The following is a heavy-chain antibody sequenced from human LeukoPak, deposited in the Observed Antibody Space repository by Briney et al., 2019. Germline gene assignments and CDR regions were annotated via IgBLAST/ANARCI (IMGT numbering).Heavy chain of an antibody. V-gene: IGHV4-34*01. CDR1: GGSFSGYY. J-gene: IGHJ4*02. Sequence: SETLSLTCAVYGGSFSGYYWSWIRQPPGKGLEWIGEINHSGSTNYNPSLKSRVTISVDTSKNQFSLKLSSVTAADTAVYYCARGGVTYSSGAADFDYRGQGTLVTVSS. CDR3: ARGGVTYSSGAADFDY. CDR2: INHSGST. D-gene: IGHD2-15*01.